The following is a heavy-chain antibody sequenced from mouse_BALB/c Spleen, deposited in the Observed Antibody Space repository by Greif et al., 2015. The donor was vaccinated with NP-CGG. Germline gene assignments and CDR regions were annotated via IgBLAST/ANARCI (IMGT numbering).Heavy chain of an antibody. D-gene: IGHD1-2*01. CDR1: GYNFTSYW. J-gene: IGHJ2*01. Sequence: VQGVESGAELVKPGTSVRLSCKASGYNFTSYWINWVKLRPGQGLEWIGDIYPGSGSTNYNEKFKSKATLTVDTSSSTAYMQLSSLASEDSALYYCARHYYGCVGYFDYWGQGTTLTVSS. V-gene: IGHV1-55*01. CDR3: ARHYYGCVGYFDY. CDR2: IYPGSGST.